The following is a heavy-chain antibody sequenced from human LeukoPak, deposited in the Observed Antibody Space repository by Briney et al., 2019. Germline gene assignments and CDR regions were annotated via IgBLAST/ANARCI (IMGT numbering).Heavy chain of an antibody. D-gene: IGHD1-14*01. J-gene: IGHJ6*02. Sequence: GASVKVSCKASGGTFSSYGISWVRQAPGQGLEWIGWISAYNGNTNYAQKLQGRVTMTTDTSTSTAYMELRSLRSDDTAVYYCARDGGAHNRSPLDVWGQGTTVTVSS. CDR1: GGTFSSYG. V-gene: IGHV1-18*01. CDR2: ISAYNGNT. CDR3: ARDGGAHNRSPLDV.